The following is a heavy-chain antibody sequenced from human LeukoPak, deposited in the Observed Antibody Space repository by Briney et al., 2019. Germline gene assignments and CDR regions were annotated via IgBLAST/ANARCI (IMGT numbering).Heavy chain of an antibody. D-gene: IGHD2-15*01. CDR3: NRWHISGVSYSNL. V-gene: IGHV3-49*04. CDR1: GFTFGDYS. CDR2: IRSRDGTT. Sequence: PGRSLTLSCTASGFTFGDYSMNWVRQAPGKGLEWVGVIRSRDGTTEYAASVRGRFSISRDESKRIAYLQMNSLKAEDTAVYHCNRWHISGVSYSNLWGQGTLVTVSS. J-gene: IGHJ5*02.